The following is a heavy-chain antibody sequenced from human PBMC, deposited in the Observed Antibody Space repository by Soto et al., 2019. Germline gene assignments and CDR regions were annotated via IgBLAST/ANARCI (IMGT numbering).Heavy chain of an antibody. Sequence: PGGSLRLSCAASGFDFINNAMAWVRQAPGKGLEWVSTISADITYTYYAEAVRGRFTVSRDNSKNTVYLHMNSLRADDTAVYYCANQNTAKRAFDIWGQGTMVTVSS. D-gene: IGHD2-21*02. CDR3: ANQNTAKRAFDI. CDR2: ISADITYT. J-gene: IGHJ3*02. CDR1: GFDFINNA. V-gene: IGHV3-23*01.